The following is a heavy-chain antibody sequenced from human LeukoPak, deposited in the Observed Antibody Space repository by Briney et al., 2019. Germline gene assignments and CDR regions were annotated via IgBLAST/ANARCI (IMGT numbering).Heavy chain of an antibody. Sequence: GGSLRLSCVASGFTFSSYWMHWVRQDPRKGLVWVSRINGDGRNINYADSVRCRFTISRDNAKNTLYLQMNTLRVEDTAVYYCTRDLMDYDVSTGLHHYYMDVWGQGTTVTVSS. CDR3: TRDLMDYDVSTGLHHYYMDV. J-gene: IGHJ6*02. CDR1: GFTFSSYW. CDR2: INGDGRNI. D-gene: IGHD3-9*01. V-gene: IGHV3-74*01.